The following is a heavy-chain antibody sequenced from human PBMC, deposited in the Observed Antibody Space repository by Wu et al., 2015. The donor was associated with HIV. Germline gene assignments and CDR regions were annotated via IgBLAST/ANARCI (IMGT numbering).Heavy chain of an antibody. V-gene: IGHV1-69*05. CDR3: ARPLDVVVAATGDYYYGMDV. J-gene: IGHJ6*02. Sequence: QVQLVQSGAEVKKPGSSVKVSCKASGGTFSSYAISWVRQAPGQGLEWMGGIIPIFGTANYAQKFQGRVTITTDESTSTAYMELSSLRSEDTAVYYCARPLDVVVAATGDYYYGMDVWGQGTTVTVSS. D-gene: IGHD2-15*01. CDR1: GGTFSSYA. CDR2: IIPIFGTA.